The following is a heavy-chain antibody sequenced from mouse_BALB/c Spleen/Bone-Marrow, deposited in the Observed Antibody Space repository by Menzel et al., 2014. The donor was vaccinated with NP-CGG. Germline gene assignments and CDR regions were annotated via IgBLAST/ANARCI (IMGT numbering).Heavy chain of an antibody. J-gene: IGHJ4*01. Sequence: DVHLVESGGGLVQPGGSRKLSCAASGFTFSSFGTHWVRQAPEKGLEWVAYISNGSSTIYYADTVKGRFTTSRDNPKNTLFLQMTSLRSEDTAMYYCARKGAMITHYYAMDYWGQGTSVTVSS. CDR3: ARKGAMITHYYAMDY. CDR2: ISNGSSTI. V-gene: IGHV5-17*02. CDR1: GFTFSSFG. D-gene: IGHD2-4*01.